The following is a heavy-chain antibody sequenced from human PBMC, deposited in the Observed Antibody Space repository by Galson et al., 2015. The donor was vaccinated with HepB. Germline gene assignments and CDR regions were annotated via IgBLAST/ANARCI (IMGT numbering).Heavy chain of an antibody. Sequence: SLRLSCAASGFTFSSYGMHWVRQAPGKGLEWVAFIRYDGSNKYYADSVKGRFTISRDNSKNTLYLQMNSLRAEDTAVYYCAKDPEPNGSGSYSYDYWGQGTLVTVSS. CDR2: IRYDGSNK. D-gene: IGHD3-10*01. J-gene: IGHJ4*02. CDR3: AKDPEPNGSGSYSYDY. CDR1: GFTFSSYG. V-gene: IGHV3-30*02.